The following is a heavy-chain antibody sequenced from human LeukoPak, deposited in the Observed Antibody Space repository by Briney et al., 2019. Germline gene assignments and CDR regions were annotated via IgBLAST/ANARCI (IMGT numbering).Heavy chain of an antibody. J-gene: IGHJ4*02. D-gene: IGHD3-10*01. CDR3: ARAHYYGSGSYQYYFDY. CDR1: GGSISSSSYY. Sequence: SETLSLTCTVSGGSISSSSYYWGWIRQPPGKGLEWIGRIYTSGSTTYTPSLRSRVTISVDTSKNQFYLKLSSVTAADTAVYYCARAHYYGSGSYQYYFDYWGQGTLVTVSS. V-gene: IGHV4-39*07. CDR2: IYTSGST.